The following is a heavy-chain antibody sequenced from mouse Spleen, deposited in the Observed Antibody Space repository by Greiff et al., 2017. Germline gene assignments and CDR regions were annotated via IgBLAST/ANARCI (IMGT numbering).Heavy chain of an antibody. Sequence: EVQLQQSGPVLVKPGASVKMSCKASGYTFTDYYMNWVKQNHGKSLEWIGLINPYNGGTTYNQKFKGKATLTVDKSSSTAYMELNSLTSEDSAVYYCARFYYDYDADYWGQGTTLTVSS. V-gene: IGHV1-19*01. D-gene: IGHD2-4*01. CDR3: ARFYYDYDADY. J-gene: IGHJ2*01. CDR2: INPYNGGT. CDR1: GYTFTDYY.